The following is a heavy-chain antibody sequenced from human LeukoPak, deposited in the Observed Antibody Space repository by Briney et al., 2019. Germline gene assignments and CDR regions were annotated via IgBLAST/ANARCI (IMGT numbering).Heavy chain of an antibody. D-gene: IGHD5-18*01. J-gene: IGHJ5*02. V-gene: IGHV4-38-2*01. CDR2: IYHSGST. Sequence: SETLCLTCAVSGYSISSGYYWGWIRQPPGKGLEWIGSIYHSGSTYYNPSLKSRVTISVDTSKNQFSLKLSSVTAADTAVYYCARINTAIIGWFGPWGQGTLVTVSS. CDR1: GYSISSGYY. CDR3: ARINTAIIGWFGP.